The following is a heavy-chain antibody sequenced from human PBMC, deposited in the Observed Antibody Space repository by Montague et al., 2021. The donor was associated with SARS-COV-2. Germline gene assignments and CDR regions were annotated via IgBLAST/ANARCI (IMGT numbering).Heavy chain of an antibody. J-gene: IGHJ6*02. CDR1: GDSDSVMSVT. V-gene: IGHV6-1*01. CDR2: TYYRFKRYN. CDR3: TSGREGNYNVMDV. D-gene: IGHD1-1*01. Sequence: CAISGDSDSVMSVTRNWVRHSPSIELQRLVGTYYRFKRYNDYAVSVRGRVTINPDTSKSQFSLQLNSVTPEDTAIYYCTSGREGNYNVMDVWGQGTTVNVS.